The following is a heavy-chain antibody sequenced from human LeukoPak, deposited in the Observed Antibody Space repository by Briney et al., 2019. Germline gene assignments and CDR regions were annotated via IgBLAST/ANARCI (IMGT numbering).Heavy chain of an antibody. CDR3: ARGVRHEIDY. CDR1: GNSISSGDNY. D-gene: IGHD1-1*01. J-gene: IGHJ4*02. Sequence: SETLSLTCTVSGNSISSGDNYWSWIRQPAGKGLEWIGRIYTSGSTNYNPSLKSRVTISVDTSKNQFSLKLSSVTAADTAVYYCARGVRHEIDYWGQGTLVTVSS. V-gene: IGHV4-61*02. CDR2: IYTSGST.